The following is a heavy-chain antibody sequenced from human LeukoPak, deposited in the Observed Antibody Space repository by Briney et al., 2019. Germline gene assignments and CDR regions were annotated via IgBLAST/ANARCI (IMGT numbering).Heavy chain of an antibody. D-gene: IGHD1-1*01. CDR3: ARQRQLERRGNWFDR. Sequence: PSETLSLTCTVSGGSISSSSYYWGWIRQPPGKGLEWSGSIYYSGSTYYNPSLKSRVTISVDTSKNQYSLKLSSVTAADTAVYYCARQRQLERRGNWFDRWGQGTLVTVSS. CDR2: IYYSGST. V-gene: IGHV4-39*01. CDR1: GGSISSSSYY. J-gene: IGHJ5*02.